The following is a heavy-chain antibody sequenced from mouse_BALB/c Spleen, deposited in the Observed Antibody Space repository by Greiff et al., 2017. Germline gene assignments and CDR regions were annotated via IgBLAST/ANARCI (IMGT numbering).Heavy chain of an antibody. Sequence: VQLQQPGAELVMPGASVKMSCKASGYTFTDYWMHWVKQRPGQGLEWIGAIDTSDSYTSYNQKFKGKATLTVDESSSTAYMQLSSLTSEDSAVYYCARTGSSGFFDYWGQGTTLTVSS. CDR3: ARTGSSGFFDY. D-gene: IGHD3-1*01. CDR1: GYTFTDYW. J-gene: IGHJ2*01. CDR2: IDTSDSYT. V-gene: IGHV1-69*01.